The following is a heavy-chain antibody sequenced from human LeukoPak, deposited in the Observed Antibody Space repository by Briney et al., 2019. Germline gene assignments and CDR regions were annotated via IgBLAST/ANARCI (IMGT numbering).Heavy chain of an antibody. D-gene: IGHD2-2*01. CDR3: ARGAYCSSTSCYVGWFDP. V-gene: IGHV4-34*01. CDR2: INHSGST. Sequence: SETLSLTCAVYGGSFSGYYWSWIRQPPGKGLEWIGEINHSGSTNYNPSLKSRVTISVDTSKNQFSLKLSSVTAADTAVYYCARGAYCSSTSCYVGWFDPWCQGTLVTVSS. CDR1: GGSFSGYY. J-gene: IGHJ5*02.